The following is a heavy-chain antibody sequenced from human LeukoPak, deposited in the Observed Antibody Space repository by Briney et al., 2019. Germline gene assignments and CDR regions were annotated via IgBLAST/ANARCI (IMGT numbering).Heavy chain of an antibody. J-gene: IGHJ4*02. CDR3: ARDFGGSTRD. D-gene: IGHD4-23*01. CDR2: ISSSSSYT. Sequence: PGGSLRLSCAASGFTFNDYYMSWIRQAPGKGLEWVSYISSSSSYTNYADSVKGRFTISRDNAKNSLYLQMNSLRAEDTAVYYCARDFGGSTRDWGQGTLVTVSS. CDR1: GFTFNDYY. V-gene: IGHV3-11*06.